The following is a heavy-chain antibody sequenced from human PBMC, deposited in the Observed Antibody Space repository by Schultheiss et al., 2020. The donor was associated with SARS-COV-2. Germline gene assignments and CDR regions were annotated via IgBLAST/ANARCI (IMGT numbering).Heavy chain of an antibody. CDR2: ISTTGGAT. V-gene: IGHV3-23*01. D-gene: IGHD6-6*01. J-gene: IGHJ4*02. CDR1: GFTFDDYA. Sequence: GGSLRLSCAASGFTFDDYAMHWVRQAPGKGLEWVSVISTTGGATYYADSVKGRFTISRDNSKNTLYLQMNSLRAEDMAVYYCARESSSSFDYWGQGTLVTVSS. CDR3: ARESSSSFDY.